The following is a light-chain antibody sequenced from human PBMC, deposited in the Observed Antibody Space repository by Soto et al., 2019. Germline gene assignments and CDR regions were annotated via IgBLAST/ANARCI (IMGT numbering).Light chain of an antibody. CDR1: QSVSSY. Sequence: EIVMTQSPATLSLSPGERATLSCRASQSVSSYLAWYQQKPGQAPRLLIYDASNRATGIPARFSGSGSGTDFILTIRSLEPADYAVYDCHPYARTFGQGTKVDIK. V-gene: IGKV3-11*01. J-gene: IGKJ1*01. CDR2: DAS. CDR3: HPYART.